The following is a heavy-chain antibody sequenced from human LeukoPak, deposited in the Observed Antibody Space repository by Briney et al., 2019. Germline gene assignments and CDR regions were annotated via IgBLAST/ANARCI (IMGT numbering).Heavy chain of an antibody. CDR1: GLTFSNYN. J-gene: IGHJ4*02. CDR2: IWHDGNYK. Sequence: GGSLRLSCVASGLTFSNYNMPWVRQAPGKGLEWAAVIWHDGNYKYYVDSVKGRFTISRDNSKNTVYLQMNSLGAEDTAVYLCARDSDYYDSSAYSFRGGLHYDFWGRGTLVTVSS. D-gene: IGHD3-22*01. CDR3: ARDSDYYDSSAYSFRGGLHYDF. V-gene: IGHV3-33*01.